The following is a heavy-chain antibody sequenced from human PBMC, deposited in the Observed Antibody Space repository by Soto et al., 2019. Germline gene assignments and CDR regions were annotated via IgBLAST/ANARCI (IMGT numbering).Heavy chain of an antibody. CDR2: MNPADGGT. V-gene: IGHV1-46*01. D-gene: IGHD3-10*01. Sequence: QVQLVQSGPEVKKPGASVRLSCKASGYPFSTYYIHWIRQAPGQGLEWMGIMNPADGGTTYAPKFQGRITLTRDTSTSTVYLDLVSLRFDDTAVYFCARKCYFDYWGQGTLVTVSS. CDR3: ARKCYFDY. J-gene: IGHJ4*02. CDR1: GYPFSTYY.